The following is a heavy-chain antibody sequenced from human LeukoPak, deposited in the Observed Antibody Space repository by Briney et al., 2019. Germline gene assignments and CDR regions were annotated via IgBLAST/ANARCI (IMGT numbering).Heavy chain of an antibody. CDR2: IYYSGST. D-gene: IGHD5-18*01. J-gene: IGHJ4*02. CDR1: GGSISSSSYY. CDR3: ARSVTQLWSSHGIDY. V-gene: IGHV4-39*07. Sequence: SETLSLTCTVSGGSISSSSYYWGWIRQPPGKGLEWIGSIYYSGSTYYNPSLKSRVTISVDTSKNQFSLKLSSVTAADTAVYYCARSVTQLWSSHGIDYWGQGTLVTVSS.